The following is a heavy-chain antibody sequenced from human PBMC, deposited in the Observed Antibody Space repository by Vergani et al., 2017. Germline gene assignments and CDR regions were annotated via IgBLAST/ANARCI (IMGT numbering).Heavy chain of an antibody. CDR2: ISARYPST. CDR1: GFTFSACP. V-gene: IGHV3-23*01. J-gene: IGHJ3*02. Sequence: EVQLLQSGGGVIQPGGSVRLSCAASGFTFSACPMTWVRQAPGKGLEWVSAISARYPSTYYADSVKGRFTISRDNSKNTLFLQMKTLRADDTAVYYCAKDKGPDRDCSSTSCYTRPYDAFDIWGQGTMVTVSS. CDR3: AKDKGPDRDCSSTSCYTRPYDAFDI. D-gene: IGHD2-2*02.